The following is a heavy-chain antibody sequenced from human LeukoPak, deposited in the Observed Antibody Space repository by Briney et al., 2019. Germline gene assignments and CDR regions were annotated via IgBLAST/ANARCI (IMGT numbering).Heavy chain of an antibody. Sequence: SETLSLTCAVYGGSFSGYYWSWIRQPPGKGLEWIGEINHSGSTNYNPSFRSRVSISLDTSKDQISLRLTSVTAADTAVYYCAGHRFASPLDSWGQGTLVTVSS. CDR2: INHSGST. J-gene: IGHJ4*02. D-gene: IGHD3-10*01. V-gene: IGHV4-34*01. CDR1: GGSFSGYY. CDR3: AGHRFASPLDS.